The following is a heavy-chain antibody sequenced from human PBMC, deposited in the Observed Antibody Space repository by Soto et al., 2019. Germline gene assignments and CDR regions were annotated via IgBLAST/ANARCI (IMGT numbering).Heavy chain of an antibody. CDR1: GFTFSRYG. D-gene: IGHD3-16*01. Sequence: GGSLRLSCAASGFTFSRYGMHWVRQAPGKGLKWVAVISNDGNDQFYADSVKGRFTISRDNSKNTVHLHMNSLTSEDTAVYFCAHFGRLRLGEPSDYWGRGTLVTVSS. CDR2: ISNDGNDQ. CDR3: AHFGRLRLGEPSDY. J-gene: IGHJ4*02. V-gene: IGHV3-30*03.